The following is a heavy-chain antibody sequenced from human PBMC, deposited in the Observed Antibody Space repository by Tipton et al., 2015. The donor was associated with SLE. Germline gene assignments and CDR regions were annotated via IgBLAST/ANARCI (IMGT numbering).Heavy chain of an antibody. D-gene: IGHD7-27*01. J-gene: IGHJ6*03. CDR2: IYYSGST. CDR1: GGSIGSYY. CDR3: AREGLGTYYYYYMDV. Sequence: TLSLTCTVSGGSIGSYYWSWMRQAPGKGLEWIGYIYYSGSTNYNPSLKSRVTISVDTSKNQFSLKLSSVTAADTAVYYCAREGLGTYYYYYMDVWGKGTTVTVSS. V-gene: IGHV4-59*01.